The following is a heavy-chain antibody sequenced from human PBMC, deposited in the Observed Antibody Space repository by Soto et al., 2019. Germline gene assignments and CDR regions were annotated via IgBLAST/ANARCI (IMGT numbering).Heavy chain of an antibody. CDR3: ARHNNWNSGWFDP. V-gene: IGHV4-39*01. Sequence: SETLSLTCTVSGGSISSSSYYWGWIRQPPGKGLEWIGSIYYSGSTYYNPSLKSRVTISVDTSKNQFSLKLSSVTAADTAVYYCARHNNWNSGWFDPWGQGTLVTVSS. D-gene: IGHD1-7*01. CDR1: GGSISSSSYY. J-gene: IGHJ5*02. CDR2: IYYSGST.